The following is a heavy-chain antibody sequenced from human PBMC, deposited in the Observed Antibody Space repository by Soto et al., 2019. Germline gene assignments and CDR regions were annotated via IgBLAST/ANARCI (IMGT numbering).Heavy chain of an antibody. J-gene: IGHJ5*02. CDR1: GFIVSDNY. CDR3: TRGLDQFKIRFDP. Sequence: EVQLVQTGGDLIQPGGSLRLSCAASGFIVSDNYMSWVRQAPGKGLEWVSSIHPGGDTFYADSVKGRFSFSRDISKNTVYLQMNRLRLEDTAVYYCTRGLDQFKIRFDPWGQGTLVTVSS. V-gene: IGHV3-53*02. CDR2: IHPGGDT.